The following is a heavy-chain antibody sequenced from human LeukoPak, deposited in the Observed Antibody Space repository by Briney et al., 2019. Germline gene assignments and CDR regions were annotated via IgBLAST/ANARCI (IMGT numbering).Heavy chain of an antibody. Sequence: SETLSLTCTVSGGSISSYYWRWIRQPPGKGLEWIGYIYYSGSTNYNPSLKSRVTISVDTSKNQFSLKLSSVTAADTAVYYCARGYYDSSGYYNWFDPWGQGTLVTVSS. V-gene: IGHV4-59*08. CDR1: GGSISSYY. D-gene: IGHD3-22*01. CDR3: ARGYYDSSGYYNWFDP. J-gene: IGHJ5*02. CDR2: IYYSGST.